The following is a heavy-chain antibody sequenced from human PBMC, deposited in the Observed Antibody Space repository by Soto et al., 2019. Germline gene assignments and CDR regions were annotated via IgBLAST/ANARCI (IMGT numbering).Heavy chain of an antibody. Sequence: QLQLQESGPGLVKPSEHLSLTCTVSGGSISSSSSYWGGMRQPPGKWLEWIGSIYYSGSTYYNQSLKSRVTISVDTYKIKFSLKLSSVTAADTAVYYCAIHLHRITISKGWGQGTLVTVAS. CDR1: GGSISSSSSY. CDR2: IYYSGST. D-gene: IGHD3-3*01. V-gene: IGHV4-39*01. J-gene: IGHJ4*02. CDR3: AIHLHRITISKG.